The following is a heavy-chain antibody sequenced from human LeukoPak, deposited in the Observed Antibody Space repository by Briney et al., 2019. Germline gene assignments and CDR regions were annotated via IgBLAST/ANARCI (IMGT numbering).Heavy chain of an antibody. CDR1: GYTFTGYY. V-gene: IGHV1-2*06. D-gene: IGHD6-19*01. J-gene: IGHJ6*03. CDR2: INPNSGGT. CDR3: ARPAVAAYYYMDV. Sequence: ASVKVSCKASGYTFTGYYIHWVRQAPGQGLEWMGRINPNSGGTNYAQKFQGRVTMTRDTSINTAYMELSRLRSDDTAVYYCARPAVAAYYYMDVWGKGTTVTVSS.